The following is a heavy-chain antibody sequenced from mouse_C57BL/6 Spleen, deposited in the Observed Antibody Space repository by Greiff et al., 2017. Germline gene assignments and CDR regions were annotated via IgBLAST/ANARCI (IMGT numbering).Heavy chain of an antibody. D-gene: IGHD2-10*01. V-gene: IGHV1-82*01. Sequence: QVQLKQSGPELVKPGASVKISCKASGYAFSSSWMNWVKQRPGKGLEWIGRIYPGDGDTNYNGKFKGKATLTADKSSSTAYMQLSSLTSEDSSVYFCARTTYYDSAWFAYWGQGTLVTVSA. CDR2: IYPGDGDT. CDR1: GYAFSSSW. CDR3: ARTTYYDSAWFAY. J-gene: IGHJ3*01.